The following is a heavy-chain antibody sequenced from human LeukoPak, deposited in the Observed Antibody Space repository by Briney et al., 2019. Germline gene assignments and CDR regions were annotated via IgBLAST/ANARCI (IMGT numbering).Heavy chain of an antibody. J-gene: IGHJ5*02. D-gene: IGHD3-10*01. V-gene: IGHV4-59*01. CDR3: ARDLYYQGSGSYGGWFDP. CDR1: GGSIRSYY. Sequence: SETLSLTCTVSGGSIRSYYWSWIRQPPGKRLEWIGYIHYSGSTNQNPSLKSRVTISLDTSKNQFSLKLSSVTAADTAVYYCARDLYYQGSGSYGGWFDPWGQGTLVTVSS. CDR2: IHYSGST.